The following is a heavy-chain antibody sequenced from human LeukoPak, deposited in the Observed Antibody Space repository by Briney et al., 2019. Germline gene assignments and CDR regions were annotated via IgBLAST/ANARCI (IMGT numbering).Heavy chain of an antibody. V-gene: IGHV4-59*01. CDR2: IYYSGST. CDR1: GGSISSYY. CDR3: ARDRGGWLDY. J-gene: IGHJ4*02. D-gene: IGHD6-19*01. Sequence: SETLSLTCTVSGGSISSYYWSWIRQPPGKGLEWIGYIYYSGSTNYNPSLKSRVTISVDTSKNQFSLKLSSVTAADTAVYYCARDRGGWLDYWGQGTLVTVSS.